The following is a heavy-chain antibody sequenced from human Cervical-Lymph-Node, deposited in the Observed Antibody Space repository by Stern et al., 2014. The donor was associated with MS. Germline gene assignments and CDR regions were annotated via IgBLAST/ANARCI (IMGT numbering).Heavy chain of an antibody. D-gene: IGHD3-10*01. V-gene: IGHV4-31*03. CDR3: ARAVDGSGSYYQFHWFDP. CDR2: IYYSGST. CDR1: GGSISSGGYY. J-gene: IGHJ5*02. Sequence: QVQLQESGPGLVKPSQTLSLTCTVSGGSISSGGYYWSWLRQHPGKGLEWIGYIYYSGSTYYNPSLKSRVTISVDTSKNQFSLKLSSVTAADTAVYYCARAVDGSGSYYQFHWFDPWGQGTLVTVSS.